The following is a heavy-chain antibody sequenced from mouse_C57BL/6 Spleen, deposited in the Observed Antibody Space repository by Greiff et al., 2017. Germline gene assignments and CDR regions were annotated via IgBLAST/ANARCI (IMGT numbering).Heavy chain of an antibody. CDR2: IHPNSGST. V-gene: IGHV1-64*01. Sequence: QVQLQQPGAELVKPGASVKLSCKASGYTFTSYWMHWVKQRPGQGLEWIGMIHPNSGSTNYNEKFKSKATLTVDKSSSTAYMQLSSLTSEDSAVYYCARGNYYGSGYDYWGQGTTLTVSS. CDR1: GYTFTSYW. D-gene: IGHD1-1*01. J-gene: IGHJ2*01. CDR3: ARGNYYGSGYDY.